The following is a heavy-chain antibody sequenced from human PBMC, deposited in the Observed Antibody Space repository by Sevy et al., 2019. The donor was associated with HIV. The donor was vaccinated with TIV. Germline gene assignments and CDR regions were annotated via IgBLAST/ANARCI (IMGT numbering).Heavy chain of an antibody. Sequence: GGSLRLSCAASGFTFSSYAMHWVRQAPGKGLEWVAVISYDGSNKYYADSVKGRFTISRDNAKNTLYLQINSLRAEDTAVYYCARDVARKLVHRGMDVWGQGTTVTVSS. V-gene: IGHV3-30-3*01. CDR2: ISYDGSNK. D-gene: IGHD6-13*01. CDR1: GFTFSSYA. CDR3: ARDVARKLVHRGMDV. J-gene: IGHJ6*02.